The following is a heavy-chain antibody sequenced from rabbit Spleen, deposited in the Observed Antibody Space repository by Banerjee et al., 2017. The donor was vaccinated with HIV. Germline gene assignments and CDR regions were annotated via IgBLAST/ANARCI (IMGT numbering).Heavy chain of an antibody. CDR1: GFSFSSSYY. CDR3: ARDRDSPGSDPYYFDL. J-gene: IGHJ4*01. V-gene: IGHV1S40*01. Sequence: QSLEESGGDLVKPGASLTLTCTASGFSFSSSYYMCWVRQAPGKGLEWIACIYAGSSGSTYYASWAKGRFTISKTSSTTVTLQMTSLTAADTATYFCARDRDSPGSDPYYFDLWGPGTLVTVS. CDR2: IYAGSSGST. D-gene: IGHD7-1*01.